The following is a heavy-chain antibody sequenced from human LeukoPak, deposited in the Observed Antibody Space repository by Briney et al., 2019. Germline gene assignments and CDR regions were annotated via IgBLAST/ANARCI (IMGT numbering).Heavy chain of an antibody. Sequence: SETLSLPFTGPGGPINSYYWSWIRQPPGKGLEWIGYIYYSGSTNYNPSLKSRVTISVDTSKNQFSLKLSSVTAADTAVYYCARQALTTSYYYAMDVWGKGTTVTVSS. D-gene: IGHD4-11*01. CDR1: GGPINSYY. V-gene: IGHV4-59*01. J-gene: IGHJ6*04. CDR3: ARQALTTSYYYAMDV. CDR2: IYYSGST.